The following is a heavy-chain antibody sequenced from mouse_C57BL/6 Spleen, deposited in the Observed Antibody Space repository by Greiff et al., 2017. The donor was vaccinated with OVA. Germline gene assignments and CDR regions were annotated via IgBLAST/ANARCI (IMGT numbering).Heavy chain of an antibody. V-gene: IGHV1-61*01. CDR3: GRQWLLNWYCDV. D-gene: IGHD2-3*01. J-gene: IGHJ1*03. CDR2: IYPSDSET. Sequence: QVQLQQPGAELVRPGSSVKLSCKASGYTFTSYWMDWVKQRPGQGLAWIGNIYPSDSETHYTQKFKDKATLTVDKSSSTAYLQLSSLTSADSAVYDRGRQWLLNWYCDVWGKGTTVTVSS. CDR1: GYTFTSYW.